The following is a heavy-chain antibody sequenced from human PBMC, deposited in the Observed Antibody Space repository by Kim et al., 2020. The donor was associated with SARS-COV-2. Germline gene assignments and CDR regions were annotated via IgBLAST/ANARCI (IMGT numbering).Heavy chain of an antibody. Sequence: GGSLRLSCAASVFTFSNAWMSWVRQAPGKGLEWVGRIKSKTDGGTTDYAAPVKGRFTISRDDSKNTLYLQMNSLKTEDTAVYYCTTTTALPIVVVVAATLTPDYWGQGTLVTVSS. CDR1: VFTFSNAW. J-gene: IGHJ4*02. D-gene: IGHD2-15*01. CDR3: TTTTALPIVVVVAATLTPDY. CDR2: IKSKTDGGTT. V-gene: IGHV3-15*01.